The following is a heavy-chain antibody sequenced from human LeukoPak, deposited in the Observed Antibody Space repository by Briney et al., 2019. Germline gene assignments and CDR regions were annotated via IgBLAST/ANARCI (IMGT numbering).Heavy chain of an antibody. CDR3: ARPRLGP. Sequence: PSETLSLTCAVSGGSISSSNWWSCVRPPPGKGLEWIGEIYHSGSTYYNPSLKSRVTISVDTSQNQFSLKLSSVTAADTAVYYCARPRLGPWGQGTLVTVSS. V-gene: IGHV4-4*02. CDR2: IYHSGST. D-gene: IGHD3-16*01. CDR1: GGSISSSNW. J-gene: IGHJ5*02.